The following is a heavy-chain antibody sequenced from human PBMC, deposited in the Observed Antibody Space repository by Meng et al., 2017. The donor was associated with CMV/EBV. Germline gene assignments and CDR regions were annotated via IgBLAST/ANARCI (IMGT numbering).Heavy chain of an antibody. D-gene: IGHD6-13*01. CDR3: ARAPRSSSPGPYYYYYGMDV. CDR2: IIPILGIA. V-gene: IGHV1-69*10. CDR1: GGTFSSYA. Sequence: SVTVSCKASGGTFSSYAISWVRQAPGQGLEWMGGIIPILGIANYAQKFQGRVTITADKSTSTAYMELSSLRSEDTAVYYCARAPRSSSPGPYYYYYGMDVWGQGTTVTVSS. J-gene: IGHJ6*02.